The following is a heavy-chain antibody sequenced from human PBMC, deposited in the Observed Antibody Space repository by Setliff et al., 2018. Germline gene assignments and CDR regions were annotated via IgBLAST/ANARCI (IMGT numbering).Heavy chain of an antibody. CDR2: INPSGGST. V-gene: IGHV1-46*01. CDR1: GYTFTSYY. CDR3: ARDVFPYHYEGAFDI. J-gene: IGHJ3*02. Sequence: ASVKVSCKASGYTFTSYYMHWVRQAPGQGLEWMGIINPSGGSTSYAQKFQGRVTMTRDTSTSTVYMELSSLRSEDTAVYYCARDVFPYHYEGAFDIWGQGTMVTV. D-gene: IGHD3-22*01.